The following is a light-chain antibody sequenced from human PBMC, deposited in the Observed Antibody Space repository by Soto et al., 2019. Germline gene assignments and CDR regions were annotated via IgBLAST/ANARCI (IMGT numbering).Light chain of an antibody. V-gene: IGLV1-44*01. CDR3: AAWDDSLNGHV. Sequence: QSVLTQPPSASGTPGQGVPISCSGITSNIGSNTVNWYQQLPGTAPKLLIYNNNQRPSGVPDRFSGSKSGTSASLAIGGLQSEDEADYYCAAWDDSLNGHVFGTGTKLTVL. J-gene: IGLJ1*01. CDR1: TSNIGSNT. CDR2: NNN.